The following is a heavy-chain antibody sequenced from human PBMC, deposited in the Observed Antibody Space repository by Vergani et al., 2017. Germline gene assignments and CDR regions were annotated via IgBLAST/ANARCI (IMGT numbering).Heavy chain of an antibody. CDR1: GFTFSSAW. Sequence: EVQPVESGGGLVKPGGSLRLSCTTSGFTFSSAWMSWVRQAPGKGLEWVARIRPKTDGETTEYAAPVTGRFTISRDDSKHTLYLQMNSLKTEDTAVYYCTPPTTWQLRYYFDYWGQGTLVTVSS. V-gene: IGHV3-15*01. CDR3: TPPTTWQLRYYFDY. CDR2: IRPKTDGETT. D-gene: IGHD3-9*01. J-gene: IGHJ4*02.